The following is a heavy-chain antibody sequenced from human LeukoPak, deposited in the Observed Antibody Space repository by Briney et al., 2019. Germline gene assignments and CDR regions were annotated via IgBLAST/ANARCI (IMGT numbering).Heavy chain of an antibody. V-gene: IGHV4-4*02. J-gene: IGHJ4*02. Sequence: SETLSLTCAVSGGSISSSNWWSWVRQPPGKGLEWIGEIYHSGSTNYNPSLKSRVTISVDKSKNQFSLKLSSVTAADTAVYYCAGYSRPLPGNFDYWGQGTLVTVSS. CDR1: GGSISSSNW. CDR3: AGYSRPLPGNFDY. CDR2: IYHSGST. D-gene: IGHD6-13*01.